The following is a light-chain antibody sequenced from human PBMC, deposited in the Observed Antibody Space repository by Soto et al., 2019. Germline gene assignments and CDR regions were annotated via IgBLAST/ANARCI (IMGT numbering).Light chain of an antibody. V-gene: IGLV3-21*04. CDR2: YDY. Sequence: SYELTQPPSVSVAPGKTARLTCGGDKIGSQSVHWYQQKPGQAPVLVMYYDYDRPSGIPERFSGSNSENTATLTISRVEAGDEAEYYCQVRDSTSDLYVFGTGTKLTVL. CDR1: KIGSQS. J-gene: IGLJ1*01. CDR3: QVRDSTSDLYV.